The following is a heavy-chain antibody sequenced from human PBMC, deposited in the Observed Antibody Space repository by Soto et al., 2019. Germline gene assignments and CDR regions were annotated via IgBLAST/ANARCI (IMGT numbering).Heavy chain of an antibody. D-gene: IGHD2-15*01. J-gene: IGHJ6*03. CDR1: GFTFSSYW. Sequence: GGSLRLSCAASGFTFSSYWMSWVRQAPGKGLEWVANIKQDGSEKYYVDSVKGRFTISRDNAKNSLYLQMNSLRAEDTAVYYCARVGCSGGSCYWRYYYYYMDVWGKGTTVTVSS. CDR3: ARVGCSGGSCYWRYYYYYMDV. V-gene: IGHV3-7*01. CDR2: IKQDGSEK.